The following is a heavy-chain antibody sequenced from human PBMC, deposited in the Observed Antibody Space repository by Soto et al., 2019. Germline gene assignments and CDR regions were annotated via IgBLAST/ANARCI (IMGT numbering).Heavy chain of an antibody. V-gene: IGHV6-1*01. CDR2: TYYRSKWYN. CDR1: GDSVSSNSAA. D-gene: IGHD6-19*01. Sequence: SQTLSLTCAISGDSVSSNSAAWNWIRQSPSRGLEWLGRTYYRSKWYNDYAVSVKSRITINPDTSKNQFSLQLNSVTPEDTAVYYCARDPIAVAGSLYYYYGMDVWGQGTTVTVSS. CDR3: ARDPIAVAGSLYYYYGMDV. J-gene: IGHJ6*02.